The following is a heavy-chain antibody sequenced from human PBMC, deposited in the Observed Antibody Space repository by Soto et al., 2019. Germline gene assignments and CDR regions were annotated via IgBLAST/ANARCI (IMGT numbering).Heavy chain of an antibody. J-gene: IGHJ6*02. D-gene: IGHD5-18*01. CDR3: ARRRGYSYGYYYDGMDV. CDR2: IYYSGST. V-gene: IGHV4-39*01. Sequence: PSETLSLTCTVSGGSISSSSYYWGWIRQPPGKGLEWIGSIYYSGSTYYNPSLKSRVTISVDTSKNQFSLKLSSVTAADTAVYYCARRRGYSYGYYYDGMDVWGQGTTVT. CDR1: GGSISSSSYY.